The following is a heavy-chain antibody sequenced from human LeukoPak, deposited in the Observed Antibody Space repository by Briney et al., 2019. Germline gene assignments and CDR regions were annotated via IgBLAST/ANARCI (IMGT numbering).Heavy chain of an antibody. V-gene: IGHV5-51*01. CDR3: ARDGYSYVFDY. Sequence: GESLKISCKGSGYSFTSYWIGWVRPMPGKGLEWMGIIYPGDSDTRYSPSFQGQITISADKSISTAYLQWSSLKASDTAMYYCARDGYSYVFDYGGQGTLVTVSS. CDR2: IYPGDSDT. D-gene: IGHD5-18*01. CDR1: GYSFTSYW. J-gene: IGHJ4*02.